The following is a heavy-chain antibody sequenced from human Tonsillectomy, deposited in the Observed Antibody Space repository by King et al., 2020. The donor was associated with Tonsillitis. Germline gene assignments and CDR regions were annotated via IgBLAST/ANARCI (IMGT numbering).Heavy chain of an antibody. CDR1: GFTFSNAW. CDR2: IKSKTDGGTT. V-gene: IGHV3-15*01. J-gene: IGHJ4*02. CDR3: TNLHTDILTGYYTADY. D-gene: IGHD3-9*01. Sequence: QLVQSGGGLVKPGGSLRLSCAASGFTFSNAWMSWVRQAPGKGLEWVGRIKSKTDGGTTDYAAPVKGRFTISRDDSKNTLYLQMNSLKTEDTAVYYCTNLHTDILTGYYTADYWGQGTLVTVSS.